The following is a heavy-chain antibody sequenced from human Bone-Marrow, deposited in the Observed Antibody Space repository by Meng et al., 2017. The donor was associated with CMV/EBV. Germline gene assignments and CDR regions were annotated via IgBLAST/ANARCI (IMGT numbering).Heavy chain of an antibody. CDR2: ISSSSSYI. Sequence: GGSLRLSCAASGFTFSSYSMNWVRQAPGKGLEWVSSISSSSSYIYYADSVKGRFTISRDNAKNSLYLQMNSLRAEDTALYYCAKAYYDILTGLGDDAFDIWGQGTMVTVSS. CDR3: AKAYYDILTGLGDDAFDI. D-gene: IGHD3-9*01. CDR1: GFTFSSYS. V-gene: IGHV3-21*04. J-gene: IGHJ3*02.